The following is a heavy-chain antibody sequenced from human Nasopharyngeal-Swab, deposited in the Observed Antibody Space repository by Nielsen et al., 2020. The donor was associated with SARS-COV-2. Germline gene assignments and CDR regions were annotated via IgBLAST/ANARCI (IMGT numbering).Heavy chain of an antibody. CDR2: INYSGST. D-gene: IGHD6-13*01. CDR3: ARGPTQQLVRDY. J-gene: IGHJ4*02. Sequence: WIRQPPGKGLEWIGEINYSGSTNYNPSLKSRVTISVDTSKNQFSLKLSSVTAADTAVYYCARGPTQQLVRDYWGQGTLVTVSS. V-gene: IGHV4-34*01.